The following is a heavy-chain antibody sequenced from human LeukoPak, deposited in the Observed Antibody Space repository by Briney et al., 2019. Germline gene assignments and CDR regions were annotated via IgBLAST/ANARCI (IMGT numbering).Heavy chain of an antibody. J-gene: IGHJ3*02. CDR3: ARHRGYYGSGSYNNMRDALDI. Sequence: SETLSLTCTVSGYSISSGYYWGWIRQPPGQGLEWIGSIYHSGSTYYNPSLKSRVTISVDTSKNQSSLEMRSVTAADTAVYYCARHRGYYGSGSYNNMRDALDIWGQGTTVIVSS. D-gene: IGHD3-10*01. V-gene: IGHV4-38-2*02. CDR2: IYHSGST. CDR1: GYSISSGYY.